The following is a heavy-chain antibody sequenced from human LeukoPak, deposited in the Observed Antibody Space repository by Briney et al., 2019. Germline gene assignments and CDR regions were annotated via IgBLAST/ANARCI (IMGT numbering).Heavy chain of an antibody. CDR2: IYYSVTT. CDR3: ASSPGGNWFDP. Sequence: MTSQTLSLTCTVSGDSIISGGYYWSWIRQHPGKGLEWIGYIYYSVTTYYNPSLKSRVTISVDTSKNQFSLKLSSVTAADTAVYYCASSPGGNWFDPWGQGTLVTVSS. J-gene: IGHJ5*02. V-gene: IGHV4-31*03. CDR1: GDSIISGGYY. D-gene: IGHD4-23*01.